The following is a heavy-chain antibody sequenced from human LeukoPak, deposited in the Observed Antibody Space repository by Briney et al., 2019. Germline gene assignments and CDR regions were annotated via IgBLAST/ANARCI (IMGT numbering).Heavy chain of an antibody. CDR2: IYQSGTT. CDR1: GYSISSGYY. J-gene: IGHJ4*02. D-gene: IGHD1-26*01. V-gene: IGHV4-38-2*02. CDR3: ARVGYSGTYYNLGGFDY. Sequence: SETLSLTCTVSGYSISSGYYWGWIRQSPGKGLQYIGTIYQSGTTYYNPSLKTRLTISVDTSKNQFSLKLNSMNAADTAVYYCARVGYSGTYYNLGGFDYWGQGTLVTVSS.